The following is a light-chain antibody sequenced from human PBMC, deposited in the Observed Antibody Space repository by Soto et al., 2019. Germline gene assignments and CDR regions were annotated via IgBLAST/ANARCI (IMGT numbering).Light chain of an antibody. J-gene: IGKJ1*01. V-gene: IGKV1-6*01. CDR3: LQDYNYPRT. CDR2: AAS. Sequence: AIQMTESPSSLSASVGNRVTITCLASQGIRNDLGWYQQKPGKAPKLLIYAASSLQSGVPSRFSGSGSGRDFTLTISSLQPEDCATYYCLQDYNYPRTFGQGTKVDIK. CDR1: QGIRND.